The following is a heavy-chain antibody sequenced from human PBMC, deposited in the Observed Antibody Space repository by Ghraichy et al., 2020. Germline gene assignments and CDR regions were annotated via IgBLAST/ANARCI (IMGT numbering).Heavy chain of an antibody. CDR1: GDSVSSNSAA. CDR2: TYYKSKWYN. Sequence: SQTLSLTCAISGDSVSSNSAAWNWIRQSPSRGLEWLGRTYYKSKWYNDYAVSVKSRNTINPDTSKNQFSLQLNSVTPEDTAVYYCAREETGTTYYYYGMDVWGQGTTVTVSS. V-gene: IGHV6-1*01. J-gene: IGHJ6*02. CDR3: AREETGTTYYYYGMDV. D-gene: IGHD1-7*01.